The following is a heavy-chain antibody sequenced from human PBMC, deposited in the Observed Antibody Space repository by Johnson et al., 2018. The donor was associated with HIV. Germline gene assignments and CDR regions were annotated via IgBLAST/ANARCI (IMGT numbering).Heavy chain of an antibody. J-gene: IGHJ3*02. D-gene: IGHD7-27*01. CDR1: GFTFSYYG. V-gene: IGHV3-33*01. Sequence: QVQLVESGGGVVQPGKSLRLSCAASGFTFSYYGMHWVRQAPGKGLEWVAVIWYDGSNKFYADSVKGRFTISRDNSKNTLYLQMNSLRAEDTAVYYCARDLTNWGVGDAFDIWGQGTMVTVSS. CDR2: IWYDGSNK. CDR3: ARDLTNWGVGDAFDI.